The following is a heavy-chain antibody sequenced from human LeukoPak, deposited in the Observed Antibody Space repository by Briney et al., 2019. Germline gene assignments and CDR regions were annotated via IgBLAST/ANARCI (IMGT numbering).Heavy chain of an antibody. J-gene: IGHJ6*02. V-gene: IGHV3-13*01. Sequence: GGSLRLSCAASRFTFSSYDMHWVRQATGKGLEWVSAIGTAGDTYYPGSVKGRFTISRENAKNSLYLQMNSLRAGDTAVYYCARSGRYYDILTGYYIYYYGMDVWGQGTTVTVSS. CDR3: ARSGRYYDILTGYYIYYYGMDV. CDR2: IGTAGDT. D-gene: IGHD3-9*01. CDR1: RFTFSSYD.